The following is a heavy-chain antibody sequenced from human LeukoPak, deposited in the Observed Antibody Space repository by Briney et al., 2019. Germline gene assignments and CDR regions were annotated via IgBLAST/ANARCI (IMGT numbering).Heavy chain of an antibody. Sequence: SQTLSLTCTVSGGSISSGSYYWSWIRQPAGKGLEWIGRIFTSGSTNYNPSLKSRVTISVDTSKNQFSLKLSSVTAADTAVYYCARGGSAGPADWGRGTLVTVST. CDR1: GGSISSGSYY. D-gene: IGHD1-26*01. V-gene: IGHV4-61*02. CDR3: ARGGSAGPAD. CDR2: IFTSGST. J-gene: IGHJ4*02.